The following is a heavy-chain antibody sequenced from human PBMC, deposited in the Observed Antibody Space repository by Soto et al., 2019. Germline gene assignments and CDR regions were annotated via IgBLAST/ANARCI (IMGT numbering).Heavy chain of an antibody. CDR2: IYYTGNT. Sequence: SETLSLTCTVSGGSISNSNYYWGWIRQPPGKGLEWIGSIYYTGNTYYNPSLKSRVTISVDTSKNQFSLKLGSVTASDTAVYYCARGGHIAVVTASFDYWGQGTLVTVSS. CDR1: GGSISNSNYY. CDR3: ARGGHIAVVTASFDY. D-gene: IGHD2-21*02. V-gene: IGHV4-39*01. J-gene: IGHJ4*02.